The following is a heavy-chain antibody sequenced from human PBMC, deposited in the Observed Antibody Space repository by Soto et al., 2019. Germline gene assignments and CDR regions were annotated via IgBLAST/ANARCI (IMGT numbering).Heavy chain of an antibody. CDR2: IWYDGSNK. J-gene: IGHJ6*02. CDR1: GFTFSSYG. D-gene: IGHD6-13*01. V-gene: IGHV3-33*01. CDR3: ARRGPKQQLVYYYYGMDV. Sequence: GGSLRLSCAASGFTFSSYGMHWVRQAPGKGLEWVAVIWYDGSNKYYADSVKGRFTISRENSKNTLYLQMNSLRAEDTAVYYCARRGPKQQLVYYYYGMDVWGQGTTVTVSS.